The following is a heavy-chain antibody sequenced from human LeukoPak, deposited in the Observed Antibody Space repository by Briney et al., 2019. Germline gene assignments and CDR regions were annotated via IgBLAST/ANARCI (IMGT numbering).Heavy chain of an antibody. CDR3: AKELYDYLWGSYRYSFDY. CDR1: GFTFDDYA. Sequence: KSGGSLRLSCAASGFTFDDYAMHWVRQAPGKGLEWVSGISWNSGSIGYADSVKGRFTISRDNAKNSLYLQMNSLRAEDTALYYCAKELYDYLWGSYRYSFDYWGQGTLVTVSS. CDR2: ISWNSGSI. J-gene: IGHJ4*02. V-gene: IGHV3-9*01. D-gene: IGHD3-16*02.